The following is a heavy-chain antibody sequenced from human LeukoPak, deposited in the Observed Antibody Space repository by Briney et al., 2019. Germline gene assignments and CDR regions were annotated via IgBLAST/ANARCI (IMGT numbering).Heavy chain of an antibody. V-gene: IGHV1-69*13. CDR2: IIPIFGTA. CDR3: ARARTVAGYYYYYGMDV. J-gene: IGHJ6*02. D-gene: IGHD6-19*01. CDR1: GGTFSSYA. Sequence: SVKASCKASGGTFSSYAISWVRQAPGQGREWMGGIIPIFGTANYAQKFQGRVTITADESTSTAYMELSSLRSEDTAVYYCARARTVAGYYYYYGMDVWGQGTTVTVSS.